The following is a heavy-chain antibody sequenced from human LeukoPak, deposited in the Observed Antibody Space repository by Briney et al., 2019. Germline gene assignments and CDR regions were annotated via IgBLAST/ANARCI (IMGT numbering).Heavy chain of an antibody. Sequence: ASVKVSCKASGYTFTSYDINWVRQATGQGLEWMGWMNPNSGNTGYAQKFQGRVTMTRNTSISTAYMELSSLRSEDTAVYYCARERNDILTGTNWFDPWGQGTLVTVSS. V-gene: IGHV1-8*01. CDR2: MNPNSGNT. CDR3: ARERNDILTGTNWFDP. CDR1: GYTFTSYD. D-gene: IGHD3-9*01. J-gene: IGHJ5*02.